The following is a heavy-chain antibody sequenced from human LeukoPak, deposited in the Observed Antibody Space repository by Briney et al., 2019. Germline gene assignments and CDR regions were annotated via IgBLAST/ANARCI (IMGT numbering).Heavy chain of an antibody. D-gene: IGHD5-18*01. CDR2: ISGSGGST. J-gene: IGHJ4*01. V-gene: IGHV3-23*01. CDR1: GFTFSSYA. Sequence: GGSLRLSCAASGFTFSSYAMSWVRQAPGKGLEWVSAISGSGGSTYYADSVKGRFTISRDNSKNTLYLQMNSQRAADTAVYYCAKVSGYSYGPFDYWGHGTLVTVSS. CDR3: AKVSGYSYGPFDY.